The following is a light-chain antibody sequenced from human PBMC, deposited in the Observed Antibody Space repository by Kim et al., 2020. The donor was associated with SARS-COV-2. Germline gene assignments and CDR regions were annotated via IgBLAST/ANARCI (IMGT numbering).Light chain of an antibody. V-gene: IGLV2-14*03. CDR1: SSDVGAYNH. Sequence: QSALTQPASVSGSPGQSIAISCTGTSSDVGAYNHVSWFQHHAGKAPKVTIYDVNKRPSGVSDRFSGSKSGNTASLTISGLQADDEADYYCSSYTSRHTLVFGTGTKVTVL. CDR3: SSYTSRHTLV. CDR2: DVN. J-gene: IGLJ1*01.